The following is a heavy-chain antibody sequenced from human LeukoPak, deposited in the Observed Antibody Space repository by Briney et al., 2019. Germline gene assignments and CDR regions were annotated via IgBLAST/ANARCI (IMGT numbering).Heavy chain of an antibody. CDR2: ISSSSSYI. Sequence: GGSLRLSCAASGFTFSSYSINWVRQAPGKGLEWVSSISSSSSYIYYADSVKGRFTISRDNAKNSLYLQVNSLRAEDTAVYYGARDSDYGDYGDFDYWGQGTLVTVFS. CDR1: GFTFSSYS. CDR3: ARDSDYGDYGDFDY. J-gene: IGHJ4*02. D-gene: IGHD4-17*01. V-gene: IGHV3-21*01.